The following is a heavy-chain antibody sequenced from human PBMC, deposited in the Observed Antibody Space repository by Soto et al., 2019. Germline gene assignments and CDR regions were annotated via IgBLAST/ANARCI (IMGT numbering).Heavy chain of an antibody. CDR1: GVTFTNDI. V-gene: IGHV1-69*04. D-gene: IGHD5-12*01. CDR3: VRDSPIGSTYSGYDGIDY. Sequence: SVKVSCKASGVTFTNDIITWVRQAPGQGLEWMGRIIPLLDIANSAQKFQGRVTITADKSPSTAYMELNSLRSEDTAVFYCVRDSPIGSTYSGYDGIDYWGQGTLVTVSS. CDR2: IIPLLDIA. J-gene: IGHJ4*02.